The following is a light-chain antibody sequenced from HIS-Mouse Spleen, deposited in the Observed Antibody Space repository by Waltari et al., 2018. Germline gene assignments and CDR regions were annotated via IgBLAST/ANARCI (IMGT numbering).Light chain of an antibody. J-gene: IGLJ3*02. Sequence: QSVLTQPPSASGTPGQRVTISCSGSSSNIGSNTVNWYQQLPGTAPKLLIYSNKQRPSAVPDRFSGSKSGTSASLAISGLQSEDEADYYWAAWDDSLNGPVFGGGTKLTVL. CDR3: AAWDDSLNGPV. CDR2: SNK. CDR1: SSNIGSNT. V-gene: IGLV1-44*01.